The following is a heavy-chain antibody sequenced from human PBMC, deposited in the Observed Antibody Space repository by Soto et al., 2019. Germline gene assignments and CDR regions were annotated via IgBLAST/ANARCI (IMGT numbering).Heavy chain of an antibody. V-gene: IGHV1-18*01. D-gene: IGHD5-12*01. CDR2: ISTYNGDT. CDR3: AREGVAPYYYYGMDV. CDR1: GYTFTRSG. J-gene: IGHJ6*02. Sequence: QVQLVKSGSEVQKPGASVKVSCKASGYTFTRSGISWVRQAPGQGLEWMGWISTYNGDTNYAQTFQGRVTMTTDTSTSTVYMELRSLRSDDTAVYYCAREGVAPYYYYGMDVWGQGTPVTVSS.